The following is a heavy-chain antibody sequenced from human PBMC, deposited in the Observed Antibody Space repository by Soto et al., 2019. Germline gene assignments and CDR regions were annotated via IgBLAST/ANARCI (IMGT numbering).Heavy chain of an antibody. CDR2: ISSSGHYT. CDR1: GLIFSDSS. V-gene: IGHV3-11*05. J-gene: IGHJ6*02. CDR3: ARELDGIDV. Sequence: QVQLVKSGGGLVKPGGPRRLSCAPSGLIFSDSSRSWIRQAPGKGLEWVSYISSSGHYTKNADSVQGRFTISRDNAKNSLYLQMNNLRAEDTAVYYCARELDGIDVWGQGTTVTVSS.